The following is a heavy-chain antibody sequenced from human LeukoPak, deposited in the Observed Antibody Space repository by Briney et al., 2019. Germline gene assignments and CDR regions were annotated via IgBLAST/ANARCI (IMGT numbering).Heavy chain of an antibody. Sequence: ASVKVSCKASGGTFSSYAISWVRQAPGQGLEWMGGIIPIFGTAIYAKKFQGRGTINTDESTSTPYIDLSSLRSEDTAVYYCARVMITFGGIPLLDYWGQGTLVTVSS. J-gene: IGHJ4*02. D-gene: IGHD3-16*01. CDR1: GGTFSSYA. CDR2: IIPIFGTA. CDR3: ARVMITFGGIPLLDY. V-gene: IGHV1-69*05.